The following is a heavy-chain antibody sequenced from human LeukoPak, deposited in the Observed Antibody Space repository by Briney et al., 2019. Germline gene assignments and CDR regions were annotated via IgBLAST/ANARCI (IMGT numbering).Heavy chain of an antibody. D-gene: IGHD3-10*01. J-gene: IGHJ6*02. CDR2: ISGTGGST. CDR3: TKDSTDLLWFGELSIGGMDV. CDR1: GFTFRSYA. V-gene: IGHV3-23*01. Sequence: GGSLRLSCGTSGFTFRSYAMSWVRQAPGKGLDWVSGISGTGGSTYYADSVKGRFTVSRDNSKNTLYLQMNSLRVEDTAVYYCTKDSTDLLWFGELSIGGMDVWGQGTAVTVSS.